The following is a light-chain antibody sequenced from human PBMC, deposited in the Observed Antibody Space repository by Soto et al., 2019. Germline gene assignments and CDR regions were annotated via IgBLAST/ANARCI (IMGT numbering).Light chain of an antibody. CDR3: QRYNNWPPIT. CDR1: QSVSNN. CDR2: YAS. Sequence: EIMMTQSPATLSVSPGERATLSCRASQSVSNNVAGYQQKPGQAPRLLIYYASTRATGIPARFSGSGSGTEFTLTISSLQSEDFALSYWQRYNNWPPITFGQGTRLEIK. J-gene: IGKJ5*01. V-gene: IGKV3-15*01.